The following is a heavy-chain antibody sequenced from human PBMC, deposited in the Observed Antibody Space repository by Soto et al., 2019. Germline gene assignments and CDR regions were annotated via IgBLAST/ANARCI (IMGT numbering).Heavy chain of an antibody. V-gene: IGHV3-30*18. Sequence: GGSLGLSCEASGFTFSNYDMHWVRQAPGKGLEWVAVISYDGSNKYYADSVKGRFTISRDNSKNTLYLQMNSLRAEDTAVYYCAKDGPYDTTLGAFDIWGQGTMVTVSS. CDR3: AKDGPYDTTLGAFDI. CDR1: GFTFSNYD. CDR2: ISYDGSNK. D-gene: IGHD3-22*01. J-gene: IGHJ3*02.